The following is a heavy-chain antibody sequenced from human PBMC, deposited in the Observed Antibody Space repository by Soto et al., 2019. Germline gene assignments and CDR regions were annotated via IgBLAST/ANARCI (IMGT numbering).Heavy chain of an antibody. Sequence: GGSLRLSCAASGFTFSSYGMHWVRQAPGKGLEWVAVIWYDGSNKYYADSVKGRFTISRDNSKNTLYLQMNSLRAEDTAVYYCARDPYTVTTKLYYYYYYGMDVWGQGTTVTVSS. J-gene: IGHJ6*02. D-gene: IGHD4-17*01. V-gene: IGHV3-33*01. CDR1: GFTFSSYG. CDR3: ARDPYTVTTKLYYYYYYGMDV. CDR2: IWYDGSNK.